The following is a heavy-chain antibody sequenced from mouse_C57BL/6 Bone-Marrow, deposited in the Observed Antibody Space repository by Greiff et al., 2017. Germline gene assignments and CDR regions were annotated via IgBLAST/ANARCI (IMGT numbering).Heavy chain of an antibody. CDR1: GYTFTSYD. V-gene: IGHV1-85*01. CDR3: ARDYGSSYCYFDV. CDR2: IYPRDGST. J-gene: IGHJ1*03. Sequence: VKLQESGPELVKPGASVKLSCKASGYTFTSYDINWVKQRPGQGLEWIGWIYPRDGSTKYNEKFKGKATLTVDTSSSTAYMKLHSLTSEDSAVYFGARDYGSSYCYFDVWGTGTTVTVSS. D-gene: IGHD1-1*01.